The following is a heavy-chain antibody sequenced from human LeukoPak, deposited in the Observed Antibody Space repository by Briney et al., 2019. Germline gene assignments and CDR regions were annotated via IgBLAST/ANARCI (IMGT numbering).Heavy chain of an antibody. CDR2: INHSGST. V-gene: IGHV4-34*01. J-gene: IGHJ4*02. Sequence: PSETLSLTCAVYGGSFSGYYWSWIRQPPGKGLEWIGEINHSGSTNYNPSLKSRVTISVDTSKNQFSLKLSSVAAADTAVYYCARGRPSCTRFGELLCFDYWGQGTLVTVSS. D-gene: IGHD3-10*01. CDR3: ARGRPSCTRFGELLCFDY. CDR1: GGSFSGYY.